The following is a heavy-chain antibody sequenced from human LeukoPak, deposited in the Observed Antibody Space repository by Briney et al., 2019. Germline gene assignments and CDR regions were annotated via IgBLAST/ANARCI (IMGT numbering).Heavy chain of an antibody. Sequence: SETLSLTCTVSGGSISSGSYYWSWIRQPAGKGLEWIGRIYTSGSTNYNPSLKSRVTISVDTSKNQLSLKLSSVTAADTAVYYCARVAAATTNPRFDFWGQGTLVTVSS. CDR1: GGSISSGSYY. V-gene: IGHV4-61*02. CDR2: IYTSGST. CDR3: ARVAAATTNPRFDF. D-gene: IGHD1-1*01. J-gene: IGHJ4*02.